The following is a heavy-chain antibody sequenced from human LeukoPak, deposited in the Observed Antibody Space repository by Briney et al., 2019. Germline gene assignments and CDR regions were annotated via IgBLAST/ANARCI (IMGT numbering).Heavy chain of an antibody. CDR3: AKYRILTGSIYFDY. CDR2: ISGSGGST. Sequence: RGSLRLSCAASGFTFSSYAMSWVRQAPGKGLEWVSAISGSGGSTYYADSVKGRFTISRDNSKNTLYLQMNSLRAEDTAVYYCAKYRILTGSIYFDYWGQGTLVTVSS. CDR1: GFTFSSYA. J-gene: IGHJ4*02. V-gene: IGHV3-23*01. D-gene: IGHD3-9*01.